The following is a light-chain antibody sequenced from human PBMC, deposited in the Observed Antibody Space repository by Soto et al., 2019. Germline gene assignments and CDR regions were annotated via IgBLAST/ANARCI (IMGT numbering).Light chain of an antibody. CDR3: QQCNDWPHT. J-gene: IGKJ2*01. CDR1: QSVSSN. CDR2: GAS. Sequence: EIVMTQSPATLSVSPGERATLSCRASQSVSSNLAWYQQKPGQAPRLLIYGASTRDTDTPDRFSGRGSGTDFTLTISSLQSEESAVYYCQQCNDWPHTFGQGTKLESK. V-gene: IGKV3-15*01.